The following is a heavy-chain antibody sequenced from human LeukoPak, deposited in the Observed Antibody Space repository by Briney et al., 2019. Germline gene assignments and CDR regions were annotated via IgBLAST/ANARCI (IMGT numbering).Heavy chain of an antibody. V-gene: IGHV3-64*01. D-gene: IGHD3-22*01. Sequence: GGSLRLSCAASGFNFSSYAMHWVRQAPGKGLEYVSAISSNGGSTYYANSVKGRFTISRDNSKNTLYLQMGSLRAEDMAVYYCAREHYDSSGYYNFDYWGQGTLVTVSS. J-gene: IGHJ4*02. CDR3: AREHYDSSGYYNFDY. CDR2: ISSNGGST. CDR1: GFNFSSYA.